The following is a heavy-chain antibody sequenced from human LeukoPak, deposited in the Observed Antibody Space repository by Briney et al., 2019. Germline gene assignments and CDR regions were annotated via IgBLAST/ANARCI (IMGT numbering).Heavy chain of an antibody. J-gene: IGHJ3*02. Sequence: GGSLRLSCAASGFTFSRFWMTWVRQAPGKGLEWVANIKQDESEKHYVDSVNGRFTISRDNAKNSLYLQMNSLRAEDTAVYYCARSGLYEKWTDVDAFDIWGQGTMVTVSS. CDR3: ARSGLYEKWTDVDAFDI. D-gene: IGHD2-8*01. V-gene: IGHV3-7*01. CDR1: GFTFSRFW. CDR2: IKQDESEK.